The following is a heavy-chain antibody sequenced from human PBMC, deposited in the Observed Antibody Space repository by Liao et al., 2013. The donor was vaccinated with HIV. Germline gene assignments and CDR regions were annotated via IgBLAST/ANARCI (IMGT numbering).Heavy chain of an antibody. J-gene: IGHJ4*02. CDR2: TFTSGST. Sequence: QVQLQQWGAGLLKPSETLSLTCSVSGGSIGIDSYYWHWLRQPAGKGLEWIGRTFTSGSTDFNPSLKSRVTISVDTSKNQFSLNLSSVTAADTAVYYCARLGNWGYSFDFWGQGTLVTVSS. V-gene: IGHV4-61*02. CDR3: ARLGNWGYSFDF. CDR1: GGSIGIDSYY. D-gene: IGHD7-27*01.